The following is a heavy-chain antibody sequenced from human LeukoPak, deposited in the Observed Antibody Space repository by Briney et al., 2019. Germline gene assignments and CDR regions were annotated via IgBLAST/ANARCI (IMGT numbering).Heavy chain of an antibody. CDR1: GFTFSSYA. D-gene: IGHD2-15*01. CDR2: ISGSGGST. CDR3: AKLPTPYYYYYYMDV. V-gene: IGHV3-23*01. J-gene: IGHJ6*03. Sequence: PGGSLRLSCAASGFTFSSYAMSWVRQAPGKGLEWVSAISGSGGSTYYADSVKGRFTISRDNSKNTLYLQMNSLRAEDTAVYYCAKLPTPYYYYYYMDVWGKGTTVTVSS.